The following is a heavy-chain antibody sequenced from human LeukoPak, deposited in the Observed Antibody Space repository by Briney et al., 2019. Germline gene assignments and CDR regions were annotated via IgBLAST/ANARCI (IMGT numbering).Heavy chain of an antibody. CDR3: ARIMAWRELVRGPHRDDAFDI. CDR1: GFSLSTSGMC. CDR2: IDWDDDN. J-gene: IGHJ3*02. Sequence: SGPTLVNPTQTLTLTCTFSGFSLSTSGMCVSWIRQPPGKALEWLARIDWDDDNYYSTSLKTRLTISKDTSKNRVVLTMTNMDPVDTATYYCARIMAWRELVRGPHRDDAFDIWGQGTMVTVSS. V-gene: IGHV2-70*11. D-gene: IGHD1-26*01.